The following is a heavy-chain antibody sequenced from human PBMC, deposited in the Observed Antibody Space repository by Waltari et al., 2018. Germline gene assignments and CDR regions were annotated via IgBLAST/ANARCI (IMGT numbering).Heavy chain of an antibody. Sequence: EVQLVESGGGLVKPGGSLRLSCVASGFKFSASAMNWSRQAPGKGLEWVSSIGSSSSFMDYADSVRGRFTVSRDNAKNTLYLQMDTLRAEDTAVYYCAREGAEQWVVEDYGMDVWGQGTTVTVSS. CDR1: GFKFSASA. CDR2: IGSSSSFM. V-gene: IGHV3-21*02. J-gene: IGHJ6*02. D-gene: IGHD6-19*01. CDR3: AREGAEQWVVEDYGMDV.